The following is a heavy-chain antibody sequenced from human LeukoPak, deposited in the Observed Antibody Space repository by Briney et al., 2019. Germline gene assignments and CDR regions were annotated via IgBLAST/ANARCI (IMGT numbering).Heavy chain of an antibody. CDR1: GYIFSDYY. V-gene: IGHV1-2*02. D-gene: IGHD6-13*01. J-gene: IGHJ4*02. CDR2: INPKSGAA. Sequence: GASVKVSCTASGYIFSDYYMHWVRQAPGQGLEWLGWINPKSGAADYAQQFRGRVTMTRDTSINTDYMEMKRVTSDDTAVYFCARGAEAETSPLDFWGQGTLVIVS. CDR3: ARGAEAETSPLDF.